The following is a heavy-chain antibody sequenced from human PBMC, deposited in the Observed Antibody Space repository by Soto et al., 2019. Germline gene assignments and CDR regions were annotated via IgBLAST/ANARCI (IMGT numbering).Heavy chain of an antibody. V-gene: IGHV3-21*01. CDR2: ITSSGSYI. D-gene: IGHD2-15*01. J-gene: IGHJ4*02. CDR1: GFTFSSYA. Sequence: PGGSLRLSCAASGFTFSSYAMHWVRQAPGRGLEWVSSITSSGSYIYYADSMKGRFTISRDNAKNSLYLQVNSLRAEDTAVYYCARLHCSGGRCHYSFDYWGQGTLVTVSS. CDR3: ARLHCSGGRCHYSFDY.